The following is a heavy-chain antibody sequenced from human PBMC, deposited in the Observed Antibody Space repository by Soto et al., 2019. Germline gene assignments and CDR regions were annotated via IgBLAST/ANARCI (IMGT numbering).Heavy chain of an antibody. Sequence: QVQLVQSGAEVKKPGSSVKVSCKASGGTFSSYAISWVRQAPGQGLEWMGGIIPSLGTANYAQKFPGRVTITADESTSTAYLELSSLRSEDTAVYHCARDRGQTLRPRRARVGAYYGMAVWGQGTTLTVSS. D-gene: IGHD3-10*01. CDR1: GGTFSSYA. CDR3: ARDRGQTLRPRRARVGAYYGMAV. V-gene: IGHV1-69*01. CDR2: IIPSLGTA. J-gene: IGHJ6*02.